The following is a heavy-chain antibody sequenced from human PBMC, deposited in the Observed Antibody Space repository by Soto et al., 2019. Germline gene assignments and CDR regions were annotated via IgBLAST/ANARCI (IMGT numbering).Heavy chain of an antibody. CDR3: ARIPVDTYMIYWSDP. Sequence: PSETLSLTCSVSGDSVSSGDYYWSWSRQPPGKGLEWIGHGYFSGITNYIPSLKSRLTMSVDTAKNQFSLKLNSVTAADTAEYYCARIPVDTYMIYWSDPWGQGTQVTVSS. D-gene: IGHD3-16*01. CDR2: GYFSGIT. V-gene: IGHV4-61*08. J-gene: IGHJ5*02. CDR1: GDSVSSGDYY.